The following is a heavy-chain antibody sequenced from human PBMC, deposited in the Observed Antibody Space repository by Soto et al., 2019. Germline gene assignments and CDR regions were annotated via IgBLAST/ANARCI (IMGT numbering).Heavy chain of an antibody. D-gene: IGHD2-2*01. J-gene: IGHJ5*02. CDR1: GGSFSGYY. V-gene: IGHV4-34*01. CDR2: INHSGST. CDR3: ARYSIVVVPAAMRWFDP. Sequence: PSETLSLTCAVYGGSFSGYYWSWIRQPPGKGLEWIGEINHSGSTNYNPSLKSRVTISVDTSKNQFSLKLSSVTAADTAVYYCARYSIVVVPAAMRWFDPWGQGTLVTV.